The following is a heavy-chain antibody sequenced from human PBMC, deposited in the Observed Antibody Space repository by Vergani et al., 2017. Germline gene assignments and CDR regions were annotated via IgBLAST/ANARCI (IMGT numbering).Heavy chain of an antibody. D-gene: IGHD2-2*01. J-gene: IGHJ4*02. CDR1: GFTFSSYS. Sequence: EVQLVESGGGLVEPGGSLRLSCAASGFTFSSYSMNWVRQAPGKGLEWASSISSSSSYIYYADSVKGRFPISRDNAKNSLYLQMNSLRAEDTAVYYCALDSYCSSTSCMDYWGQGTLVTVSS. CDR3: ALDSYCSSTSCMDY. CDR2: ISSSSSYI. V-gene: IGHV3-21*01.